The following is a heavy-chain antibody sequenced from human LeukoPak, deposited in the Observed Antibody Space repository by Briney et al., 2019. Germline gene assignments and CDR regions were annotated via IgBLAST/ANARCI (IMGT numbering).Heavy chain of an antibody. V-gene: IGHV1-18*01. CDR3: ARDVTIAAAAPTDAFDI. J-gene: IGHJ3*02. CDR1: GYTFTDYY. D-gene: IGHD6-13*01. Sequence: ASVKVSCKASGYTFTDYYMHWVRQAPGQGLEWMGWISAYNGDTNYIQELQGRVTMTTDTSTTTAYMELRRLSSDDTAVYYRARDVTIAAAAPTDAFDIWGQGTMVTVSS. CDR2: ISAYNGDT.